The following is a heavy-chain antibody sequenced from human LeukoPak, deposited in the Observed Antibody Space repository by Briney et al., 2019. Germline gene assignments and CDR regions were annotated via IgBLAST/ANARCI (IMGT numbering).Heavy chain of an antibody. CDR3: ARRMYGSSFDY. J-gene: IGHJ4*02. CDR1: GGSISSYY. V-gene: IGHV4-59*08. Sequence: SATLSLTCTVSGGSISSYYWSWIRQPPGKGLEWIGYIYYSVSTNYNPSLKSRVTISVDTSKNQFSLKLTSVTAADTAVYYCARRMYGSSFDYWGQGTLVTVSS. D-gene: IGHD6-6*01. CDR2: IYYSVST.